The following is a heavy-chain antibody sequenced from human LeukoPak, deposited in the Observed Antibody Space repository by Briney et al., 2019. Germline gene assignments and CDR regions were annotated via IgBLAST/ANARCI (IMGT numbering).Heavy chain of an antibody. CDR3: ARAGSLIMITFGGVIVEYYFDY. CDR2: ISAYNGNT. D-gene: IGHD3-16*02. V-gene: IGHV1-18*01. J-gene: IGHJ4*02. CDR1: GYTFTSYG. Sequence: ASVKVSCKASGYTFTSYGISWMRQAPGQGLEWMGWISAYNGNTNYAQKLQGRVTMTTDTSTSTAYMELRSLRSDDTAVYYCARAGSLIMITFGGVIVEYYFDYWGQGTLVTVSS.